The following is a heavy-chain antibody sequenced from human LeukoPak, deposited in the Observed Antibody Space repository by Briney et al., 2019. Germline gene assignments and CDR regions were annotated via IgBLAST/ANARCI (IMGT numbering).Heavy chain of an antibody. J-gene: IGHJ4*02. CDR2: INPNSGGT. CDR1: GYTFTSYG. Sequence: ASVKVSCKASGYTFTSYGISWVRQAPGQGLEWMGWINPNSGGTNYAQKFQGRVTMTRDTSISTAYMELSRLRSDDTAVYYCARDMVRGVRCLDYWGQGTLVTVSS. D-gene: IGHD3-10*01. V-gene: IGHV1-2*02. CDR3: ARDMVRGVRCLDY.